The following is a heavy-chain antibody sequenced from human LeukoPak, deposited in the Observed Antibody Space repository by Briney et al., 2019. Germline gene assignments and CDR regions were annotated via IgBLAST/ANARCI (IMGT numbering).Heavy chain of an antibody. D-gene: IGHD1-1*01. CDR1: GGSISSYY. CDR2: IYYTGST. CDR3: ARNWPKFDY. Sequence: QPSETLSLACTVSGGSISSYYWSWIRQPPGKGLEWIGYIYYTGSTNFNPSLKSRVTISVDTSKNQFSLKLNSVTAADTAVYYCARNWPKFDYWGQGTLVTVSS. J-gene: IGHJ4*02. V-gene: IGHV4-59*01.